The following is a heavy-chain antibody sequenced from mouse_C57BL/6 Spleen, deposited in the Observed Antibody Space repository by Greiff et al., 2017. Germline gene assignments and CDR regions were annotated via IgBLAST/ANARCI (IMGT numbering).Heavy chain of an antibody. J-gene: IGHJ2*01. V-gene: IGHV1-22*01. CDR3: AREGGITTVVAGDY. D-gene: IGHD1-1*01. CDR1: GYTFTDYN. Sequence: VQLQQSGPELVKPGASVKMSCKASGYTFTDYNMHWVKQSHGKSLEWIGYINPNNGGTSYNQKFKGKATLTVNKSSSTAYMELRSLTSEDSAVYYCAREGGITTVVAGDYWGQGTTRTVSS. CDR2: INPNNGGT.